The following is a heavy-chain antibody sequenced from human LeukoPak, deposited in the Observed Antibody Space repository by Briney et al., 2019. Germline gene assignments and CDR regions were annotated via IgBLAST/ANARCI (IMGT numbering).Heavy chain of an antibody. CDR2: INPSGGST. Sequence: ASVKVSCKASGYTFTSYYMHWVRQAPGQGLEWMGIINPSGGSTSYAQKFQGRVTMARDTSTSTVYMELSSLRSEDAAVYYCAISEGIWFGESFFDYWGQGTLVTVSS. CDR1: GYTFTSYY. CDR3: AISEGIWFGESFFDY. J-gene: IGHJ4*02. D-gene: IGHD3-10*01. V-gene: IGHV1-46*01.